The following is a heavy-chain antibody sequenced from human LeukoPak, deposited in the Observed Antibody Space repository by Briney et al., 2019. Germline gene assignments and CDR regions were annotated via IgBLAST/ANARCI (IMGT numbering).Heavy chain of an antibody. CDR1: GFTFSSYG. V-gene: IGHV3-30*02. J-gene: IGHJ3*02. CDR3: ARDNDYVWGSYRSHAFDI. CDR2: IRYDGSNK. D-gene: IGHD3-16*02. Sequence: GRSLRLSCAASGFTFSSYGMHWVRQAPGKGLEWVAFIRYDGSNKYYADSVKGRFTISRDNSKNTLYLQMNSLRAEDTAVYYCARDNDYVWGSYRSHAFDIWGQGTMVTVSS.